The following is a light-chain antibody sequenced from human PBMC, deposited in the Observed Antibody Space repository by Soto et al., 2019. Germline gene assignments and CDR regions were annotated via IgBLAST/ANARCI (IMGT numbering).Light chain of an antibody. CDR3: SSYTTTNSYV. Sequence: QSALTQPASVSGSPGQAITISCSGSSSDIGTYNFVSWYQHLPGKAPQLIIFEVDNRPSGVSDRFSASKSGNTASLTISGIQAEDEAEYYCSSYTTTNSYVFGSGTKVTVL. V-gene: IGLV2-14*01. CDR2: EVD. CDR1: SSDIGTYNF. J-gene: IGLJ1*01.